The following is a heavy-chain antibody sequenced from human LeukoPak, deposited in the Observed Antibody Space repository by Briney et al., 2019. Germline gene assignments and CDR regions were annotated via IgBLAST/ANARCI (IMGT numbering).Heavy chain of an antibody. D-gene: IGHD3-22*01. Sequence: GRSLRLSCAASGFTFSSYAMHWVRQAAGKGLEWVAVISYDGSNKYYADSVKGRFTISRDNSKNTLYLQMNSLRAEDTAVYYCARSQGPYDSSGYYYVPYWGQGTLVTVSS. V-gene: IGHV3-30-3*01. J-gene: IGHJ4*02. CDR1: GFTFSSYA. CDR3: ARSQGPYDSSGYYYVPY. CDR2: ISYDGSNK.